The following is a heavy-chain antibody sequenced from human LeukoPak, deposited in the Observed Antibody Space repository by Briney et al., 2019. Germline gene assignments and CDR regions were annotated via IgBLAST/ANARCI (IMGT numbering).Heavy chain of an antibody. V-gene: IGHV1-46*01. CDR2: INPSGGST. D-gene: IGHD6-19*01. J-gene: IGHJ4*02. CDR1: GYTFTSYY. CDR3: ARDLPVAGTSRCFGY. Sequence: ASVTVSFKASGYTFTSYYMHWVRQAPGQGLEWMGIINPSGGSTSYAQKFQGRVTMTRDTSTSTVYMELSSLRSEDTAVYYCARDLPVAGTSRCFGYWGQGTLVTVSS.